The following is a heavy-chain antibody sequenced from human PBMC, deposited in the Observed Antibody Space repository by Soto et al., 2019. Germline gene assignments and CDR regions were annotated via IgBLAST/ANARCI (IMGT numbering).Heavy chain of an antibody. CDR2: ISGSGGST. CDR3: AHHFYGDYVYFGMDV. D-gene: IGHD4-17*01. V-gene: IGHV3-23*01. CDR1: GFTFSSYA. J-gene: IGHJ6*02. Sequence: GGSLRLSCAASGFTFSSYAMSWVRQAPGKGLEWVSAISGSGGSTYYADSVKGRFTISRDNSKNTLYLQMNSLRVEDTAVYYCAHHFYGDYVYFGMDVWGQGTTVTVSS.